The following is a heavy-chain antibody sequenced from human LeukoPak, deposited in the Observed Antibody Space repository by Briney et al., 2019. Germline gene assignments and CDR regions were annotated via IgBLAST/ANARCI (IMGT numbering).Heavy chain of an antibody. CDR3: ARDLVF. J-gene: IGHJ4*02. V-gene: IGHV3-21*06. CDR1: GFTFSHYS. CDR2: ITTSGSYI. D-gene: IGHD5/OR15-5a*01. Sequence: GGSLRLSCVASGFTFSHYSMNWVRQAPGKGLEWVSSITTSGSYIYHADSVKGRFTISRDNAKNSLYLQMNSLRAEDTDVYYCARDLVFGGQGTLVTVSS.